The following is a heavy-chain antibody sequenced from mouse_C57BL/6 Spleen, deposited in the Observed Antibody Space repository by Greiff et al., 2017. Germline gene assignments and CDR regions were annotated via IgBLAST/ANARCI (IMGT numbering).Heavy chain of an antibody. CDR1: GYSITSGYY. J-gene: IGHJ3*01. CDR3: ASEGFAY. V-gene: IGHV3-6*01. Sequence: EVKLVESGPGLVKPSQSLSLTCSVTGYSITSGYYWNWIRQFPGNKLEWMGYISYDGSNNYNPSLKNRISLTRDTSKNQFFLKLNSVTTEDTATYYCASEGFAYWGQGTLVTVSA. CDR2: ISYDGSN.